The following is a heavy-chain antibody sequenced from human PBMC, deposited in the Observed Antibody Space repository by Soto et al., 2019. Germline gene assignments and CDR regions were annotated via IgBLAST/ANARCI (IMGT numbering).Heavy chain of an antibody. Sequence: QVQLRESGPGLVKPSQTLSLTCTVSGGSINSGGYYWNWIRQHPGKGLEWIGYMYYSGITYYNPSLTSRVIISADTSENHFSLKLSSVTAADTAVYFCARGYRQSGYSSSWVFDYWGQGTLVNVSS. D-gene: IGHD6-13*01. J-gene: IGHJ4*02. CDR2: MYYSGIT. V-gene: IGHV4-31*03. CDR1: GGSINSGGYY. CDR3: ARGYRQSGYSSSWVFDY.